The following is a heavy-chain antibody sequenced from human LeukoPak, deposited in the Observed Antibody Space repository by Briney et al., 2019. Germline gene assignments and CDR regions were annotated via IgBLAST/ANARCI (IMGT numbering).Heavy chain of an antibody. Sequence: GASVKVSCKASGYTFTSYDINWVRQATGQGLEWMGWMNPNSGNTGYAQKFQGRVTMTRTTSISSAYMELSSLRSEDTAIYYCARDRLRFLGYFGHTPPDPAYYMDVWGKGSTVTVSS. CDR2: MNPNSGNT. V-gene: IGHV1-8*01. CDR3: ARDRLRFLGYFGHTPPDPAYYMDV. D-gene: IGHD3-3*01. CDR1: GYTFTSYD. J-gene: IGHJ6*03.